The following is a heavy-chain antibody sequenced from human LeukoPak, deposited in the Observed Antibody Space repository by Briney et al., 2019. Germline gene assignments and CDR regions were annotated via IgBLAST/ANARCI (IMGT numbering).Heavy chain of an antibody. CDR2: IYYSGST. Sequence: SETLSLTCTVSGGSISSGDYYWSWIRQPPGKGLEWIGYIYYSGSTNYNPSLKSRVTISVGTSKNQFSLKLNSVTAADTAVYYCASHMRYYDSSGYHDAFDIWGQGTMVTVSS. CDR1: GGSISSGDYY. D-gene: IGHD3-22*01. J-gene: IGHJ3*02. V-gene: IGHV4-61*08. CDR3: ASHMRYYDSSGYHDAFDI.